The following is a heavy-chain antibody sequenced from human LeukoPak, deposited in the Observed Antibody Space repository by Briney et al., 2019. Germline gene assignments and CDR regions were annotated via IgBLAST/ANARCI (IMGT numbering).Heavy chain of an antibody. CDR2: FDPEDGET. V-gene: IGHV1-24*01. CDR1: GYTLTELS. CDR3: ARANRYCSSTSCYGIDY. D-gene: IGHD2-2*01. J-gene: IGHJ4*02. Sequence: ASVKVSCKVSGYTLTELSMHWVRQAPGKGLEWMGGFDPEDGETIYAQKFQGRVTMTEDTSTDTAYMELRSLRSDDTAVYYCARANRYCSSTSCYGIDYWGQGTLVTVSS.